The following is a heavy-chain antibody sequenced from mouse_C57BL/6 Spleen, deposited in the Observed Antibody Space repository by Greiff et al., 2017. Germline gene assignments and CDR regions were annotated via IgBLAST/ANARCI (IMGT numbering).Heavy chain of an antibody. D-gene: IGHD2-2*01. CDR2: IYPRDGST. CDR3: ASRGGYDGDFYAMDY. Sequence: VQLQQSDAELVKPGASVKISCKVSGYTFTDHTIHWMKQRPEQGLEWIGYIYPRDGSTKYNEKFKGKATLTADKSSSTAYMQLNSLTSEDSAVYFCASRGGYDGDFYAMDYWGQGTSVTVSS. CDR1: GYTFTDHT. J-gene: IGHJ4*01. V-gene: IGHV1-78*01.